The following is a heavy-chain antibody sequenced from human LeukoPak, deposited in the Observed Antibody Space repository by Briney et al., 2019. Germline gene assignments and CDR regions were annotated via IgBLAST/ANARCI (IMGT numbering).Heavy chain of an antibody. D-gene: IGHD4-11*01. CDR1: GGSINSGGSY. Sequence: SQTLSFTCTVSGGSINSGGSYWSWIRQHPGKGLEWIGCIYYSWSSYYNPSLKSRVTLSLDTSKNQFSLKLSSVTAADTAVYYCARDNGDYRSIYYYRDVWGKETTVSVSS. CDR2: IYYSWSS. V-gene: IGHV4-31*03. CDR3: ARDNGDYRSIYYYRDV. J-gene: IGHJ6*03.